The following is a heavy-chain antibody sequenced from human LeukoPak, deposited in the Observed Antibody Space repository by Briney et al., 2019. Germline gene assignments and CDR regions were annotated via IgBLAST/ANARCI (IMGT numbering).Heavy chain of an antibody. J-gene: IGHJ3*02. Sequence: GGSLRLSCAAAGFTFSSYAMSWVRQAPGKGLEWVSDISYSGGSTYYADSVKGRFTISRDNSKNTVYLQMNSLRADDTAVYYCARGPTGGNAFDIWGQGTKVTVSS. CDR3: ARGPTGGNAFDI. CDR2: ISYSGGST. V-gene: IGHV3-23*01. D-gene: IGHD3-16*01. CDR1: GFTFSSYA.